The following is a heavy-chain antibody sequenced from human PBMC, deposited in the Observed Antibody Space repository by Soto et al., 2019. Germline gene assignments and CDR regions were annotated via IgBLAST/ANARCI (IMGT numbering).Heavy chain of an antibody. J-gene: IGHJ4*02. D-gene: IGHD2-21*01. CDR1: GGSISGGGHY. Sequence: QVQLQESGPGLVRPSQTLSLTCTVSGGSISGGGHYWGWIRQPPGKGLEWIVLLYYTGDTYYNPALKLRLSISVDPSLMRFSLELTSVTAAHTAVYYCASSDPYYFFDYWGVGTLVTVAS. CDR2: LYYTGDT. V-gene: IGHV4-31*03. CDR3: ASSDPYYFFDY.